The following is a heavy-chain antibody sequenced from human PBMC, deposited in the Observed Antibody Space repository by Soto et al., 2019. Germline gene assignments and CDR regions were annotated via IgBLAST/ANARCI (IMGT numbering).Heavy chain of an antibody. J-gene: IGHJ6*04. CDR3: ARLPLAVAGTFYWLSGYYYGMDV. D-gene: IGHD6-19*01. Sequence: PGESLKISCKGSGYSFTSYWIIWVRQMPGKGLEWMGRIDPSDSYTNYSPSFRGHVTISADKSISTAYLQWSSLKASDTAMYYYARLPLAVAGTFYWLSGYYYGMDVWGKGTTVTVSS. V-gene: IGHV5-10-1*01. CDR1: GYSFTSYW. CDR2: IDPSDSYT.